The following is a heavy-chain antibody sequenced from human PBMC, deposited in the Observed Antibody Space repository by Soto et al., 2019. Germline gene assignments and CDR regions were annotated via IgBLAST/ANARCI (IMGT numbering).Heavy chain of an antibody. CDR1: GFSLSTSGVG. V-gene: IGHV2-5*02. CDR2: IYWDDDK. D-gene: IGHD6-13*01. J-gene: IGHJ4*02. CDR3: ANLYSSSWAFDY. Sequence: SGPTLVNPTQTLTLTCTFSGFSLSTSGVGVGWIRQPPGKALEWLALIYWDDDKRYSPSLKSRLTITKDTSKNQVVLTMTNMDTVHTATYYCANLYSSSWAFDYWGQGTLVTVSA.